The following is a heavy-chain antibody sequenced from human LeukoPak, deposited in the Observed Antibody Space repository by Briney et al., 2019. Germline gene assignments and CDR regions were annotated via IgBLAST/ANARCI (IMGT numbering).Heavy chain of an antibody. J-gene: IGHJ4*02. Sequence: GSLRLSCAASGFTFSSYSMNWVRQAPGKGLEWIGEINHSGSTNYNPSLKSRVTISVDTSKNQFSLKLSSVTAADTAVYYCARGGGRYCSGGSCSYFDYWGQGTLVTVSS. CDR1: GFTFSSYS. V-gene: IGHV4-34*01. CDR2: INHSGST. D-gene: IGHD2-15*01. CDR3: ARGGGRYCSGGSCSYFDY.